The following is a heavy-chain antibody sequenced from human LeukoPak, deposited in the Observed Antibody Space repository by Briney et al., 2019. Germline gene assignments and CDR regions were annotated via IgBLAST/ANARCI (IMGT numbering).Heavy chain of an antibody. CDR1: GFTFSSHG. CDR3: ARDRAWNYFDY. CDR2: ISNDGSRK. J-gene: IGHJ4*02. D-gene: IGHD3-3*01. V-gene: IGHV3-30*03. Sequence: ESGGSLRLSCAPSGFTFSSHGMHWVRQAPGKGLEWVAIISNDGSRKYYAHSVEGRFTISRDNSKNTLYLQMDSLRAEDTAVYYCARDRAWNYFDYWGQGTLVTVPS.